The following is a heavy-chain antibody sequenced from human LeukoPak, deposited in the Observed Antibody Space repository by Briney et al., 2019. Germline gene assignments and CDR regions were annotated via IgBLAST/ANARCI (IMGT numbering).Heavy chain of an antibody. V-gene: IGHV1-46*01. Sequence: ASVKVSCKASGYTFTIYYMHWVRQAPGQGLEWMGIINPSGGSTSYAQKFQGRVTISVDTSKNQFSLKLSSVTAADTAVYYCARGGHDSIVATMDVGARLTRPRGRYYFDYWGQGTLVTVSS. D-gene: IGHD5-12*01. J-gene: IGHJ4*02. CDR1: GYTFTIYY. CDR2: INPSGGST. CDR3: ARGGHDSIVATMDVGARLTRPRGRYYFDY.